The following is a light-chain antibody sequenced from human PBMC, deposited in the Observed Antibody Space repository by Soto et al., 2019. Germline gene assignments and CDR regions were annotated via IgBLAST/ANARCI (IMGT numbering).Light chain of an antibody. CDR3: LQDHDDSWT. J-gene: IGKJ1*01. CDR2: AAS. V-gene: IGKV1-6*01. CDR1: QSISSY. Sequence: IQMTQSPSSLSASVGDRVTITCRASQSISSYLNWYQQKPGKAPTLLIYAASNLQSGVPSRFRGSRSGTEFTLTVSSLQPEDFTTYYCLQDHDDSWTFGQGTKVDIK.